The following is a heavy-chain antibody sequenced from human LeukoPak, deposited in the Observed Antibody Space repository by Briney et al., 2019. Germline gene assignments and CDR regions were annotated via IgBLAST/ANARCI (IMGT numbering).Heavy chain of an antibody. CDR1: RFTLNTYA. CDR3: ARDKYSGSDSPFDH. Sequence: GRTLRLSCAASRFTLNTYAMHWVRQAPGKGLEDGSAISSDGITTDYANSVKGRFTISRDNSKNTLYLQMGSLSAEDMAVYYCARDKYSGSDSPFDHWGQGTLVTVSS. V-gene: IGHV3-64*01. J-gene: IGHJ4*02. CDR2: ISSDGITT. D-gene: IGHD5-12*01.